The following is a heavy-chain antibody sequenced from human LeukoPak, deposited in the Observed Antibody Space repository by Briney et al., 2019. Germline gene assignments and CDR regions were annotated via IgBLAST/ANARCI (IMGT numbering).Heavy chain of an antibody. CDR1: GGSFSGYY. V-gene: IGHV4-34*01. CDR3: ARGSGSYSLYYFDY. Sequence: SETLSLTCAVYGGSFSGYYWSWIRQPPGKGLEWIGEINHSGSTNYNPSLKSRVTISVDTSKNQFSLKLSSATAADTAVYYCARGSGSYSLYYFDYWGQGTLVTVSS. D-gene: IGHD1-26*01. J-gene: IGHJ4*02. CDR2: INHSGST.